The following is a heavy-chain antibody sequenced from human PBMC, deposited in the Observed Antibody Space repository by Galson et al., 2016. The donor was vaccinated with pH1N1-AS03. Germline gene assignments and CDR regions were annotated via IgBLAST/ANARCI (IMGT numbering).Heavy chain of an antibody. CDR3: ARSPRLISVAGTFPSRFDF. CDR2: IYPAVST. V-gene: IGHV4-38-2*02. Sequence: LSLTCTVSGYSITTGHYWGWIRQPPGRGLEWIGSIYPAVSTYYNPSLKSRVAMSVDTSKNQFSLNLSSVTAADTALYYCARSPRLISVAGTFPSRFDFWGQGTLVTVSS. D-gene: IGHD6-19*01. CDR1: GYSITTGHY. J-gene: IGHJ4*02.